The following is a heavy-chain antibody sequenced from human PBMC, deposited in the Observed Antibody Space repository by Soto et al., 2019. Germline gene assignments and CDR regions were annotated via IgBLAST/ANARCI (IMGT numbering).Heavy chain of an antibody. D-gene: IGHD3-10*01. CDR3: VHTSGSGNSACFDY. Sequence: VKPTQTLTLTCTFSGFSLSTSRVGVGWIRQPPGKALEWLALIYWDDDKRYSPSLKSRLTITKGTSKNQVVLTMTNADPVDTATYYCVHTSGSGNSACFDYWGQGTLVTVSS. CDR1: GFSLSTSRVG. V-gene: IGHV2-5*02. CDR2: IYWDDDK. J-gene: IGHJ4*02.